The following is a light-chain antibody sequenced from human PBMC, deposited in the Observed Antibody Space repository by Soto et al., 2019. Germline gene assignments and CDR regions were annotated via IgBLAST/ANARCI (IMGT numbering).Light chain of an antibody. V-gene: IGKV3-20*01. CDR1: QSVTNNY. J-gene: IGKJ1*01. Sequence: EIVLTQSPGTLSLSPGERATLSCRASQSVTNNYLAWYQQKPGQAPRLLIYDASNRATGIPDRFSGSGSGPDFTLTISRLEPEDFAVYYCHQCAHSPLTFGQGTKVDFK. CDR3: HQCAHSPLT. CDR2: DAS.